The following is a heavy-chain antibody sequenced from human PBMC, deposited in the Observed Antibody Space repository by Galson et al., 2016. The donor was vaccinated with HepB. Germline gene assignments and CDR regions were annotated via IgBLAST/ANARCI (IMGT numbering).Heavy chain of an antibody. CDR2: LYSGGGT. V-gene: IGHV3-53*01. J-gene: IGHJ6*03. CDR3: AREMVHYYMDF. CDR1: GFIVSNTH. D-gene: IGHD4/OR15-4a*01. Sequence: SLRLSCAASGFIVSNTHMSWVRQAPGKGLEWVAVLYSGGGTYYADSVRGRFTISRDNSKNTLYLQMNSLRAEDTAVYHCAREMVHYYMDFWGPGTTVTVSS.